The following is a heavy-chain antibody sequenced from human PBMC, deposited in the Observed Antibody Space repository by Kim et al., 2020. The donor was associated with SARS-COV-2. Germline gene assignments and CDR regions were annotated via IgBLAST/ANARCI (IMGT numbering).Heavy chain of an antibody. Sequence: GGSLRLSCAASGFTFSSYAMSWVRQASGKGLEWVSGISGSGGSTYYGDSVKGRFTISRDKSKNTLYVQMNSLRAEDTAVYYCAKNLGMVRGALDYWGQGTLVTVSS. J-gene: IGHJ4*02. CDR1: GFTFSSYA. V-gene: IGHV3-23*01. CDR3: AKNLGMVRGALDY. D-gene: IGHD3-10*01. CDR2: ISGSGGST.